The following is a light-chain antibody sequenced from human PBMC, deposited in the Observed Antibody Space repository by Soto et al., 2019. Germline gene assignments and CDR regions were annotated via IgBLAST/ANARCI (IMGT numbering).Light chain of an antibody. V-gene: IGKV3-11*01. J-gene: IGKJ1*01. Sequence: EIVLTQSPGTQSLSPGERATLSCRASQSVSSFLAWYQQKPGQAPRLLIYDASNRATGIPARFSGSGSGTEFTLTISRLQPDDFATYYCQQYNSYWTFGQGTKVDIK. CDR3: QQYNSYWT. CDR1: QSVSSF. CDR2: DAS.